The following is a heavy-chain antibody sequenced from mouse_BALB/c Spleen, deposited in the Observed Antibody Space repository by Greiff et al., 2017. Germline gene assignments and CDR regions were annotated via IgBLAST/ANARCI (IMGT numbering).Heavy chain of an antibody. J-gene: IGHJ4*01. V-gene: IGHV3-8*02. D-gene: IGHD1-1*01. Sequence: VQLQQSGPSLVKPSQTLSLTCSVTGDSITSGYWNWIRKFPGNKLEYMGYISYSGSTYYNPSLKSRISITRDTSKNQYYLQLNSVTTEDTATYYCANYYGSRHYAMDYWGQGTSVTVSS. CDR2: ISYSGST. CDR3: ANYYGSRHYAMDY. CDR1: GDSITSGY.